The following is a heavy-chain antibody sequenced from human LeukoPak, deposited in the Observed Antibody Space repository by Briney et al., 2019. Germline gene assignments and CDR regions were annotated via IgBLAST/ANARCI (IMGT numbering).Heavy chain of an antibody. J-gene: IGHJ4*02. CDR2: FDPEDGET. CDR1: GYSFTSYG. Sequence: GASVKVSCKASGYSFTSYGIAWVRQAPGKGLEWMGGFDPEDGETIYAQKFQGRVTMTEDTSTDTAYMELSSLRSEDTAVYYCATFGDDGSYFDYWGQGTLVTVSS. D-gene: IGHD2-21*02. V-gene: IGHV1-24*01. CDR3: ATFGDDGSYFDY.